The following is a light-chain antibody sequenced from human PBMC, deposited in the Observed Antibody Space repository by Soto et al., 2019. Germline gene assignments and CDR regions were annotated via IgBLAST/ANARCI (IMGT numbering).Light chain of an antibody. CDR3: QQYGSSPPYT. Sequence: EIVLTQSPGTLSLSPGERATLSCRASQFVSSTYLAWYQHKPGQAPRLLIYGASSRATGIPDRFSGSGSGTDFTLTISRLEPEDIAVYYCQQYGSSPPYTFGQGSKLEIK. CDR2: GAS. CDR1: QFVSSTY. V-gene: IGKV3-20*01. J-gene: IGKJ2*01.